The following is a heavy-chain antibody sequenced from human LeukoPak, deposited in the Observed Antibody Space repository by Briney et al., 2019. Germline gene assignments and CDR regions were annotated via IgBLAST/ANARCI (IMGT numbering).Heavy chain of an antibody. Sequence: GGSLRLSCAASGFTFSSYSMNWVRQAPGKGLEWVSSISSSSSYIYYADSVKGRFTISRDNAKNSLYLQMNSLTDEDTAVYYCAKKWGVGTTTLDYFDYWGQGTLVTVSS. CDR2: ISSSSSYI. V-gene: IGHV3-21*04. J-gene: IGHJ4*02. CDR1: GFTFSSYS. CDR3: AKKWGVGTTTLDYFDY. D-gene: IGHD1-26*01.